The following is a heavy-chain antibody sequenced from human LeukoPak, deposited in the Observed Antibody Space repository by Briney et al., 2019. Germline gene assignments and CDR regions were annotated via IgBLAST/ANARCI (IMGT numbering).Heavy chain of an antibody. Sequence: SVKVSCKASGGTFSSYAISWVRQAPGQGLEWMGGIIPIFGTANYAQKFQGRVTITADESTSTAYMELSSLRSEDTAVYYCARDLYGDYEDYYYYGMDVWGQGTTVTVSS. CDR1: GGTFSSYA. J-gene: IGHJ6*02. V-gene: IGHV1-69*01. D-gene: IGHD4-17*01. CDR3: ARDLYGDYEDYYYYGMDV. CDR2: IIPIFGTA.